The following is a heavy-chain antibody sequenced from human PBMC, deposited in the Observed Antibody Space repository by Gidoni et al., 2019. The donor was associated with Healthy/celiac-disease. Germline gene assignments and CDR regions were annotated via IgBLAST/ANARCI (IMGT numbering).Heavy chain of an antibody. Sequence: QVQLVEPGGGVVQPGRSLIRSCAASGFTFSSYGMHLVLQAPGRGLEWVAVIWYDGSNKYYADSVKGRFTISRDNSKNTLYLQMNSLRAEDTAVYYCARARVPPEDIVVVPADPSRGHYYYYGMDVWGQGTTVTVSS. CDR3: ARARVPPEDIVVVPADPSRGHYYYYGMDV. D-gene: IGHD2-2*01. CDR1: GFTFSSYG. J-gene: IGHJ6*02. CDR2: IWYDGSNK. V-gene: IGHV3-33*01.